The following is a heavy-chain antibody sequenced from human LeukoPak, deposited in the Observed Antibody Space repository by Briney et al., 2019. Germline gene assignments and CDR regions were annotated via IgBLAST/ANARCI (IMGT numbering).Heavy chain of an antibody. J-gene: IGHJ5*02. V-gene: IGHV3-30*02. D-gene: IGHD3-9*01. CDR2: IRYDGSNK. CDR3: AKDSGLVRYFDWSNKSWFDP. CDR1: GFTFSSYG. Sequence: GGSLRLSCAASGFTFSSYGMHWVRQAPGKGLEWVAFIRYDGSNKYYADSVKGRFTISRDNSKNTLYLQMNSLRAEDTAVYYCAKDSGLVRYFDWSNKSWFDPWGQGTLVTVSS.